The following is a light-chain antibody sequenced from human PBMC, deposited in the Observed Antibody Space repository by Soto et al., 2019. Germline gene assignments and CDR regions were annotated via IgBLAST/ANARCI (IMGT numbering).Light chain of an antibody. J-gene: IGKJ3*01. V-gene: IGKV1-39*01. CDR1: QIIGAY. CDR2: AVS. Sequence: DVQMTQSPSSLSAFVGDRVTITCRASQIIGAYLNWYQQKPGKAPKLLIYAVSTLQSWVPSRFSGSGSETDFTLTISSLQPEDSATYYCQQSHFFGPGTKVDIK. CDR3: QQSHF.